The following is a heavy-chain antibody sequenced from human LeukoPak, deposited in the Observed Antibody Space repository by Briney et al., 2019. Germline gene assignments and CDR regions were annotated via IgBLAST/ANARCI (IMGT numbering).Heavy chain of an antibody. V-gene: IGHV3-21*04. Sequence: GGSLRLSCAASGFTFRTYSMNWVRQAPGKGLEWVSSISSSSNYIYYGESVKGRFTISRDNAKNSLYLQMNSLKTEDTAVYYCTRLDRRWLQTNYWGQGTLVTVSS. J-gene: IGHJ4*02. CDR1: GFTFRTYS. D-gene: IGHD5-24*01. CDR3: TRLDRRWLQTNY. CDR2: ISSSSNYI.